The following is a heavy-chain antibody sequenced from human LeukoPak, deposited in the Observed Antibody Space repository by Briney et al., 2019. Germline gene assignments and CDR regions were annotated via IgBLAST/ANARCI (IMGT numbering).Heavy chain of an antibody. CDR2: ISGSGDNT. D-gene: IGHD3-22*01. CDR1: GFTFSSYA. CDR3: AKGSYYDSSGSFYFDY. Sequence: PGGSLRLSCAASGFTFSSYAMSRVRQAPGKGLEWVSGISGSGDNTYYADSVKGRFTISSDNSKNTLYVQVNSLGTEDTAAYYCAKGSYYDSSGSFYFDYWGQGTLVTVSS. J-gene: IGHJ4*02. V-gene: IGHV3-23*01.